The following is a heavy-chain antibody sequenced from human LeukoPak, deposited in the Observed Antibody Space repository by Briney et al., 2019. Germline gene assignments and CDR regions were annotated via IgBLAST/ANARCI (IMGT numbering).Heavy chain of an antibody. CDR3: AWGGMAAFDS. V-gene: IGHV3-11*04. CDR2: ISSSGNTR. J-gene: IGHJ4*02. Sequence: LSLTCAVYGGSFSDYYMSWIRQAPGKGLEWVAYISSSGNTRYYADSVKGRFTISRDNAKNSLYLQMNSLRAEDTAVYYCAWGGMAAFDSWGQGTLVTVSS. D-gene: IGHD3-16*01. CDR1: GGSFSDYY.